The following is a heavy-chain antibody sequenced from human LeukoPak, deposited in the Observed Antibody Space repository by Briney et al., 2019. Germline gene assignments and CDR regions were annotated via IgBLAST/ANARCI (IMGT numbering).Heavy chain of an antibody. V-gene: IGHV3-23*01. CDR1: GFTFSTYA. J-gene: IGHJ4*02. D-gene: IGHD2-15*01. Sequence: GGSLSLSFAASGFTFSTYARSWFRKPPGKGLKWFSAIGGSGGSTYYADSVKGRFTISRDNSKNTLYLQMNSLRAEDTAVYYCATQRYCSGGSCYPPAIDYWGQGTLVTVSS. CDR2: IGGSGGST. CDR3: ATQRYCSGGSCYPPAIDY.